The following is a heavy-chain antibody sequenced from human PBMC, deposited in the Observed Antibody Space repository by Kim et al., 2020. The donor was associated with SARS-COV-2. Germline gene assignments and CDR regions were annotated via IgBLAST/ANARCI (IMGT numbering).Heavy chain of an antibody. D-gene: IGHD4-17*01. Sequence: SVKVSCKASGGTFSSNAICWVRQAPGQGLEWMGCIIPILGTANHAQNFRDRVTITADESTPTAYMELSSLRSEDTAVYYCATVMWHDYGDYRYNWFDPWGQGTLVIVSS. V-gene: IGHV1-69*11. J-gene: IGHJ5*02. CDR1: GGTFSSNA. CDR3: ATVMWHDYGDYRYNWFDP. CDR2: IIPILGTA.